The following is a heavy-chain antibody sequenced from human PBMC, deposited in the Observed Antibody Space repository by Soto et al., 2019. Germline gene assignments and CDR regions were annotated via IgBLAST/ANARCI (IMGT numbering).Heavy chain of an antibody. CDR2: ISWNSGSI. J-gene: IGHJ4*02. CDR1: GFTFDDYA. Sequence: SLRLSCAASGFTFDDYAMHWVRQAPGKGLEWVSGISWNSGSIAYADSMKGRLTISRDNAKNSLYLQMNSLRPEDTALYYCAKAKSVVTGYFDYWGQGTLVTVSS. D-gene: IGHD2-2*01. V-gene: IGHV3-9*01. CDR3: AKAKSVVTGYFDY.